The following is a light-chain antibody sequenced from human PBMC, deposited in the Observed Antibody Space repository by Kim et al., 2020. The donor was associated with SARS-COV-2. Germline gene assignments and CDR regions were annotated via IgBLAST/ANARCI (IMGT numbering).Light chain of an antibody. CDR3: QQYNNWPPWT. CDR1: QSVSSN. V-gene: IGKV3-15*01. J-gene: IGKJ1*01. Sequence: SPGERATVSGRASQSVSSNLAWYQQKPGQAPRLLIYGASTRATGIPARFSGSGSGTEFTLTISSLQSEDFAVYYCQQYNNWPPWTFGQGTKVDIK. CDR2: GAS.